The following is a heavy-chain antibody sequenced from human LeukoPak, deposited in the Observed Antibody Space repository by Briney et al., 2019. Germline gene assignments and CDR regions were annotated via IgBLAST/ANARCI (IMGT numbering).Heavy chain of an antibody. CDR3: AKHPPSSYCSGGRCYDPYFDY. V-gene: IGHV3-23*01. CDR1: GFTFSTYA. D-gene: IGHD2-15*01. Sequence: GGSLRLSCAASGFTFSTYAMSWVRQAPGKGLEWVSSISGNGGSAFYADSVKGRFTISRDNSKNTLYLQMNSLRAEDTAVYYCAKHPPSSYCSGGRCYDPYFDYWGQGTLVTVSS. CDR2: ISGNGGSA. J-gene: IGHJ4*02.